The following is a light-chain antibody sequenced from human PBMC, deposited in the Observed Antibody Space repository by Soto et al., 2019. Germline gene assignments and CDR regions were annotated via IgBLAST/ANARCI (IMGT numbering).Light chain of an antibody. J-gene: IGKJ4*01. CDR1: QSIGRY. V-gene: IGKV3-11*01. CDR3: QQRANWLT. Sequence: EIVLTQSPATLSLSPGERVTLSCRISQSIGRYLAWYQHIPGQAPRLLISDASNRATGIPARFSGSGSGTDFTLTISSLEPEDFADYYCQQRANWLTFGGGTKVEIK. CDR2: DAS.